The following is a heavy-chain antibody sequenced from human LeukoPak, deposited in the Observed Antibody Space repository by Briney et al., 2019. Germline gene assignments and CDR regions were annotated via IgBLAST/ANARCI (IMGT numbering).Heavy chain of an antibody. J-gene: IGHJ4*02. CDR1: GYTFTSYG. V-gene: IGHV1-18*01. CDR3: ARDQLRLET. Sequence: EASVKVSCKASGYTFTSYGISWVRQAPGQGLEWMGWISTYNGNTNYAQKLQGRVTMTTDTSTSTAYTELRSLRSDDTAVYYCARDQLRLETWGQGSLVTVSS. CDR2: ISTYNGNT. D-gene: IGHD6-19*01.